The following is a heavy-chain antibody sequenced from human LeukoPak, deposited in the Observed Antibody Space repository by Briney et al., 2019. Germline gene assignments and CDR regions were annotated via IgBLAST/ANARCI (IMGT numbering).Heavy chain of an antibody. J-gene: IGHJ1*01. CDR3: ARAETMALYFIH. CDR1: GYTFVDYG. V-gene: IGHV1-18*01. Sequence: ASVKVSCKASGYTFVDYGFIWVRQAPGHGLEWMGWISPNNGNTDYARKFQGRVTLTIETSSNTTFMELRSLTSDDTAVYYCARAETMALYFIHWGQGTLVTVTS. D-gene: IGHD3-10*01. CDR2: ISPNNGNT.